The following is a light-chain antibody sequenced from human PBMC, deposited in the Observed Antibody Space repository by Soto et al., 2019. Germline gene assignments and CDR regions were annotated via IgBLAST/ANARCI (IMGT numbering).Light chain of an antibody. V-gene: IGKV1-9*01. CDR1: QGISSY. J-gene: IGKJ1*01. Sequence: IQLTQSPSSLSASVGDRVTITCRASQGISSYLAWYQQKPGKAPKLLIYAASPLQSGVPSRFSGSGSGTDFTLTIRSLQPEDFATYYCQQLNSYPWTFGQATKLEIK. CDR2: AAS. CDR3: QQLNSYPWT.